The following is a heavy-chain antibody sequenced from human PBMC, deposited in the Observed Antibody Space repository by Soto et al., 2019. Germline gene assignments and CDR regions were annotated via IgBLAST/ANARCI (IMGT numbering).Heavy chain of an antibody. Sequence: QVQLQESGPGLVKPSQTLSLTCTVSGGSISSGGYYWSWIRQHPGKGLEWIGYIYYSGSTYYNPSLKSRVTLSVDTSNNQLSLQLRSLTAADTALYYCASTIPSSDCISTSCYLSYNFDYWGQGTLATVSS. CDR3: ASTIPSSDCISTSCYLSYNFDY. CDR1: GGSISSGGYY. CDR2: IYYSGST. V-gene: IGHV4-31*03. J-gene: IGHJ4*02. D-gene: IGHD2-2*01.